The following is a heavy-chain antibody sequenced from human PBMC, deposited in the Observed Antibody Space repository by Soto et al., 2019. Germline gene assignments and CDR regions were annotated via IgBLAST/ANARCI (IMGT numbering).Heavy chain of an antibody. D-gene: IGHD3-3*01. Sequence: SETLSLTCTVSGGSISSGGYYWSWIRQHPGKGLEWIGYIYYSGSTYYNPSLKSRVTISVDTSKNQFSLKLSSVTAADTAVYYCARDSGSYDFWSGSNWFDPRGQGTTVTVSS. CDR3: ARDSGSYDFWSGSNWFDP. V-gene: IGHV4-31*03. CDR2: IYYSGST. J-gene: IGHJ6*02. CDR1: GGSISSGGYY.